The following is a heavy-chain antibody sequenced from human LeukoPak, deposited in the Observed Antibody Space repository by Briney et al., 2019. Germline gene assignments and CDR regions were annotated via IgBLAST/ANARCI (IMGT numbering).Heavy chain of an antibody. D-gene: IGHD1-1*01. V-gene: IGHV4-38-2*02. CDR1: GYSISSGYY. CDR2: IYHSGST. J-gene: IGHJ4*02. CDR3: AREWNGNYFDY. Sequence: SETLSLTCAVSGYSISSGYYWGWIRQPPGKGLEWIGSIYHSGSTYYNPSLKSRVTISVDTSKNQFSLQLSSVTAADTAVYYCAREWNGNYFDYWGQGTLVTVSS.